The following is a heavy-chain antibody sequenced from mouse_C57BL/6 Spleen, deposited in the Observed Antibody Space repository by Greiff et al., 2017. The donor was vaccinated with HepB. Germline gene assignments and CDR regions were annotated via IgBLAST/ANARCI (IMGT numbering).Heavy chain of an antibody. CDR1: GFTFSSYA. CDR3: ARDPGGPFDY. V-gene: IGHV5-4*01. J-gene: IGHJ2*01. CDR2: ISDGGSYT. D-gene: IGHD3-3*01. Sequence: EVMLVESGGGLVKPGGSLKLSCAASGFTFSSYAMSWVRQTPEKRLEWVATISDGGSYTYYPDNVKGRFTISRDNAKNNLYLQMSHLKSEDTAMYYCARDPGGPFDYWGQGTTLTVSS.